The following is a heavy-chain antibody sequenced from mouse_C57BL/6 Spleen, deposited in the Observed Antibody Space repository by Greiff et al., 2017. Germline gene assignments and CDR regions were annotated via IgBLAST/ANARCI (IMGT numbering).Heavy chain of an antibody. V-gene: IGHV1-39*01. CDR3: ARTDGSSSHWYFDV. D-gene: IGHD1-1*01. CDR2: INPNYGTT. Sequence: EVQLMESGPELVKPGASVKISCKASGYSFTDYNMNWVKQSNGKSLEWIGVINPNYGTTSYNQKFKGKATLTVDQSSSTAYMQLNSLTSEDSAVCYCARTDGSSSHWYFDVWGTGTTVTVSS. CDR1: GYSFTDYN. J-gene: IGHJ1*03.